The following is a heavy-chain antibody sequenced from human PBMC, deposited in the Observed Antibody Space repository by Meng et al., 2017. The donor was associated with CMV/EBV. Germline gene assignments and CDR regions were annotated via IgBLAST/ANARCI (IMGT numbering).Heavy chain of an antibody. V-gene: IGHV1-18*01. D-gene: IGHD1-26*01. CDR2: ISAYNGNT. J-gene: IGHJ6*02. CDR1: GYTFTSYG. CDR3: ASGGIVGATEYYYYGMDV. Sequence: ASVKVSCKASGYTFTSYGISWVRQAPGQGLEWMGWISAYNGNTNYAQKLQGRVPMTTDTSTSTAYMELRSLRSDDTAVYYCASGGIVGATEYYYYGMDVWGQGTTVTVSS.